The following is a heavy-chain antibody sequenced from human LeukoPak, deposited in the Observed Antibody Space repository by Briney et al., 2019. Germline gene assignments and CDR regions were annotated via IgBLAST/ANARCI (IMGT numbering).Heavy chain of an antibody. J-gene: IGHJ4*02. Sequence: PSETLSLTCTVSGASFNRDDQYWNWIRQSPGKGLEWIGSIHPSGMLYNNPSLESRVTMSRDTSKNQFSLNLNSVTAADTAVYFCSKGLDSRKLGYWGQGILVTVSS. CDR2: IHPSGML. CDR3: SKGLDSRKLGY. V-gene: IGHV4-31*03. CDR1: GASFNRDDQY. D-gene: IGHD3-22*01.